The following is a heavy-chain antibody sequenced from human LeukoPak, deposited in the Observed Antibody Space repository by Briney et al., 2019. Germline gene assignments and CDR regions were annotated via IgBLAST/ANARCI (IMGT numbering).Heavy chain of an antibody. CDR2: IKQDGSEK. CDR3: ARDRELGYCSSTSCSREVYYYYGMDV. J-gene: IGHJ6*02. CDR1: GFTFSRYS. V-gene: IGHV3-7*01. Sequence: GGSLRLSCAASGFTFSRYSMNWVRQAPGKGLEWVANIKQDGSEKYYVDSVKGRFTISRDNAKNSLYLQINSLRAEDTAVYYCARDRELGYCSSTSCSREVYYYYGMDVWGQGTTVTVSS. D-gene: IGHD2-2*01.